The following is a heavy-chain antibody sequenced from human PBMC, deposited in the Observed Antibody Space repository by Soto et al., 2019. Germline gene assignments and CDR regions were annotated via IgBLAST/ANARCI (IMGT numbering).Heavy chain of an antibody. CDR3: ASSLREGEILYSSGWYFGY. CDR2: IYYSGSA. CDR1: GGSISSSSYY. Sequence: SETLSLTCTVSGGSISSSSYYWGWIRQPPGKGLEWIGSIYYSGSAYYNPSLKSRVTISVDTSKNQFSLKLSSVTAADTAVYYCASSLREGEILYSSGWYFGYWGQGTLVTVSS. J-gene: IGHJ4*02. V-gene: IGHV4-39*01. D-gene: IGHD6-19*01.